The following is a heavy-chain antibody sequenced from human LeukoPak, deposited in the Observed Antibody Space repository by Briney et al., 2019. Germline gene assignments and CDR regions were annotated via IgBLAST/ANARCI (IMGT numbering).Heavy chain of an antibody. V-gene: IGHV3-23*01. Sequence: PGGSLRLSCATSGFSFSSYAMSWVRQAPGKGLEWVSAMSSSDDGRYYADSVKGRFTISRDNSKNTLYLQMNSLRAEDTAVYYCAKVLIGLSPGSGDYWGQGTLVTVSS. CDR1: GFSFSSYA. J-gene: IGHJ4*02. CDR2: MSSSDDGR. CDR3: AKVLIGLSPGSGDY. D-gene: IGHD3-3*01.